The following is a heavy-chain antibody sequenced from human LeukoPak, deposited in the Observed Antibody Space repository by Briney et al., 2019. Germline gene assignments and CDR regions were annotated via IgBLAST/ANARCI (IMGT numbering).Heavy chain of an antibody. V-gene: IGHV3-33*06. CDR3: AKDQRIAAAPYYFDY. Sequence: PGGSLRLSCAASGFTFSSYGMHWVRQAPGKRLEWVAVIWYDGSNKYYADSVKGRFTISRDNSKNTLYLQMNSLRAEDTAVYYCAKDQRIAAAPYYFDYWGQGTLVTVSS. D-gene: IGHD6-13*01. J-gene: IGHJ4*02. CDR2: IWYDGSNK. CDR1: GFTFSSYG.